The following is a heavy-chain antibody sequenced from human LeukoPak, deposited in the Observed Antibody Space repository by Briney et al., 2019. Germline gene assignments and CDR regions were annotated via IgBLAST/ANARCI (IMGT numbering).Heavy chain of an antibody. D-gene: IGHD6-19*01. CDR2: ISYSGTT. CDR3: ASLQSYYYYMDV. Sequence: PSETLSLTCTVSSGSISSGGYYWSWLRQHPGKGLEWIGYISYSGTTYYNPSLKSRLTISLDTSEKQFSLKLSSVTAADTAVYYCASLQSYYYYMDVWGKGTTVTVSS. V-gene: IGHV4-31*03. J-gene: IGHJ6*03. CDR1: SGSISSGGYY.